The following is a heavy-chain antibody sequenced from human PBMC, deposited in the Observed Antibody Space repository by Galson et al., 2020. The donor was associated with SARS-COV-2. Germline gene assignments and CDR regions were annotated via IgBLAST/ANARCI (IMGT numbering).Heavy chain of an antibody. Sequence: GGSLRLSCVGSGFSFSHHAMPWVRQTPAKGLQWVAALSYDGSIKDYTDSVRGRFTISKDNSNNILYLQMNNLRPEDTGVFYCARPTEGEYAFLIENWGQGTLVTVSS. J-gene: IGHJ4*02. CDR1: GFSFSHHA. V-gene: IGHV3-30-3*01. CDR3: ARPTEGEYAFLIEN. D-gene: IGHD1-26*01. CDR2: LSYDGSIK.